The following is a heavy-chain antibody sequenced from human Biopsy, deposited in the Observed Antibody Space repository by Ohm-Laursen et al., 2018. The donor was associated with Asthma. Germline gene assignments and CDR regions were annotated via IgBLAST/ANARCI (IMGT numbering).Heavy chain of an antibody. J-gene: IGHJ4*02. CDR3: AKRRGYSGHDNDY. CDR1: GFTFSTNA. D-gene: IGHD5-12*01. V-gene: IGHV3-66*02. Sequence: SLRLSCSASGFTFSTNAMSWVRQAPGKGLEWVSVIYSGGTSDTADSVKGRFTISRDNSKNTLYLQMNSLRTEDTAVYYCAKRRGYSGHDNDYWGQGTLVIVSS. CDR2: IYSGGTS.